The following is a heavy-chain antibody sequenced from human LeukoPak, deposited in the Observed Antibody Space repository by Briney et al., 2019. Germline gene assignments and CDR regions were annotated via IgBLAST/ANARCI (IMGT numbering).Heavy chain of an antibody. D-gene: IGHD6-13*01. Sequence: PSQTLSLTCTVSGGSISSSSYYWGWIRQPPGKGLEWIGSIYYSGSTYYNPSLKSRVTISVDTSKNQFSLKLSSVTAADTAVYYCARVPLQYSSSWHSYFPGYFDYWGQETLVTVSS. CDR2: IYYSGST. CDR1: GGSISSSSYY. J-gene: IGHJ4*02. CDR3: ARVPLQYSSSWHSYFPGYFDY. V-gene: IGHV4-39*07.